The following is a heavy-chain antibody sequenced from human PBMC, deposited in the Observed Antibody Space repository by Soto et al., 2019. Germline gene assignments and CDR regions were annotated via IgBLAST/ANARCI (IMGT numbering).Heavy chain of an antibody. CDR3: ALDRSPDFWSGYPFYYYYGMDV. CDR1: GCSISSYY. CDR2: TYYSGST. D-gene: IGHD3-3*01. J-gene: IGHJ6*02. V-gene: IGHV4-59*01. Sequence: SETLSLTCTVSGCSISSYYWSWIRQPPRKGLEWIGYTYYSGSTNYNPSLKSRVTISVDTSKNQFSLKLSSVTAADTAVYYCALDRSPDFWSGYPFYYYYGMDVWGQGTTVTVSS.